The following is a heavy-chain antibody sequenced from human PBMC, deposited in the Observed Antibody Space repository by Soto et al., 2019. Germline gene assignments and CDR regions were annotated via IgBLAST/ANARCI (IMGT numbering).Heavy chain of an antibody. CDR1: GYTFTSYA. Sequence: QVQLVQSGAEVKKPGASVKVSCKASGYTFTSYAMHWVRQAPGQRLEWMGWINAGNGNTKYSQKFQGRVTITRDTSASTAYMALSSLRSEDTAVYYCARARVLGITMIVVVIAPPAYWGQGTLVTVSS. J-gene: IGHJ4*02. V-gene: IGHV1-3*01. CDR2: INAGNGNT. CDR3: ARARVLGITMIVVVIAPPAY. D-gene: IGHD3-22*01.